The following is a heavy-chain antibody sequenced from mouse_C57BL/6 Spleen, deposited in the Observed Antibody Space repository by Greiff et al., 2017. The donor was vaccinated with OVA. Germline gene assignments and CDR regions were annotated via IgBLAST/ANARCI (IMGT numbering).Heavy chain of an antibody. V-gene: IGHV1-64*01. Sequence: QVQLQQPGAELVKPGASVKLSCKASGYTFTSYWMHWVKQRPGQGLEWIGMIHPNSGSTNYNEKFKSKATLTVDKSSSTAYMQLSSLTSEDSAVYYCAPHEYDRAGFAYWGQGTLVTVSA. CDR3: APHEYDRAGFAY. CDR1: GYTFTSYW. D-gene: IGHD2-4*01. J-gene: IGHJ3*01. CDR2: IHPNSGST.